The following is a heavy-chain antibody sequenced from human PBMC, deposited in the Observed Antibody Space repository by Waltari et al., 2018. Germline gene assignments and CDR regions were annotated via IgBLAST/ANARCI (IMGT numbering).Heavy chain of an antibody. D-gene: IGHD1-26*01. CDR2: MNTNSGNT. V-gene: IGHV1-8*03. CDR3: ARESPSGSYFGWDFDL. Sequence: QVQLVQSGAEVKKPGSSVKVSCTASGGTFSSYAISTVRQAPGQGLEWMGGMNTNSGNTGYAQKFQGRVTITRNTSISTAYMELSSVRSEDTAVYYCARESPSGSYFGWDFDLWGRGTLVTVSS. J-gene: IGHJ2*01. CDR1: GGTFSSYA.